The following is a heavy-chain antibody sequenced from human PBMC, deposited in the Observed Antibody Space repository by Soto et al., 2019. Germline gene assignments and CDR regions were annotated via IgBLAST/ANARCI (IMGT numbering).Heavy chain of an antibody. Sequence: ASVKVSCKASGYTFTSYYMHWVRQAPGQGLEWMGIINPSGGSTSYAQKFQGRVTMTRDTSTSTVCMELSSLRSEDTAVYYCARDYGDYVLRGYYYYGMDVWGQGTTVTVSS. D-gene: IGHD4-17*01. J-gene: IGHJ6*02. CDR3: ARDYGDYVLRGYYYYGMDV. CDR1: GYTFTSYY. V-gene: IGHV1-46*01. CDR2: INPSGGST.